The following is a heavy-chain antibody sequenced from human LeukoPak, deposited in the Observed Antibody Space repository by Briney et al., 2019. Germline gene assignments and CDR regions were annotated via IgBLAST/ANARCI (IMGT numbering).Heavy chain of an antibody. CDR2: IWYDGSNK. CDR1: GFTFSSYG. D-gene: IGHD3-22*01. J-gene: IGHJ4*02. V-gene: IGHV3-33*06. Sequence: GGSLRLSCAASGFTFSSYGMHWVRQAPGKGLEWVAAIWYDGSNKYYADSVKGRFTISRDNSKNTLYLQMNSLRAEDTAVYYCAKDTDYYDSSGYLDYWGQGTLVTVSS. CDR3: AKDTDYYDSSGYLDY.